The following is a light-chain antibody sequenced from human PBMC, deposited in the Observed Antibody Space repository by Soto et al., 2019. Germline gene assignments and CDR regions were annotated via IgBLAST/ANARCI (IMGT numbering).Light chain of an antibody. J-gene: IGKJ1*01. V-gene: IGKV3-15*01. CDR3: QQHNNWPPWT. CDR1: QSVNSD. CDR2: GAS. Sequence: EIVMTQSPATLSVSPGERATLSCRASQSVNSDLAWYQQKPGQAPRRLIYGASNRSAGIPARFSGSGSGTEFTLTISSLQSEDFAVYYCQQHNNWPPWTFGQGTKVDIK.